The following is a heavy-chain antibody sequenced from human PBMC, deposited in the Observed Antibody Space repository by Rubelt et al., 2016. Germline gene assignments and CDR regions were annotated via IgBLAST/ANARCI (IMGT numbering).Heavy chain of an antibody. Sequence: FTFSSYAMHWVRQAPGKGLEYVSAISSNGGSTNYADSVKGRFTISRDNPKNTLYLQMSSLRAEDTAVYYCVKAALQDIWGQGTMVTVSS. D-gene: IGHD2-15*01. CDR2: ISSNGGST. CDR1: FTFSSYA. V-gene: IGHV3-64D*06. J-gene: IGHJ3*02. CDR3: VKAALQDI.